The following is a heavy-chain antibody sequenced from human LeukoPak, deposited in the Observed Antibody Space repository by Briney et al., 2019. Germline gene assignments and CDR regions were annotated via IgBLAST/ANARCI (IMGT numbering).Heavy chain of an antibody. D-gene: IGHD3-10*01. CDR3: ARGKYYYGSGSS. CDR1: GYSFTDYY. J-gene: IGHJ5*02. V-gene: IGHV1-2*02. Sequence: ASLKISCKASGYSFTDYYIHWVRQAPGQGLEWMAWINPNSGATNSAQKFQGRVTMTRDTSISTAYMEVNRLTSDDTAVYYCARGKYYYGSGSSWGQGTLVTVSS. CDR2: INPNSGAT.